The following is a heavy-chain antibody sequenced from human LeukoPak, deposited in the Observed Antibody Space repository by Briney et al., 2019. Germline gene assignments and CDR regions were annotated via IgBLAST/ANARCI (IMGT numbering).Heavy chain of an antibody. J-gene: IGHJ5*02. CDR1: GDSISSSGNC. CDR2: ASQSASGST. Sequence: KPSETLSLTCTVSGDSISSSGNCWGWIRQSPGKGLEGIGCASQSASGSTFYTPSLRRRATIWLDTSKSQFSLTVSSGTAADTATYYYVRHKSLLEYLGPWGQRTLVTLSS. D-gene: IGHD2-2*01. V-gene: IGHV4-39*01. CDR3: VRHKSLLEYLGP.